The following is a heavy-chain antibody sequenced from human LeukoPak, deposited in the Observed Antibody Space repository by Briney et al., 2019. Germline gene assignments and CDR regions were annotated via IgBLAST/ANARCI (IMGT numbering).Heavy chain of an antibody. D-gene: IGHD1-1*01. Sequence: SETLSLTCTVSGGSISSGSYYWSWIRQPAGKGLEWIGRIYTSGSTNYNPSLKSRVTISVDTSKNQFSLKLSSVTAADTAVYYCARERMRNADPLHGPGVERIEDAFDIWGQGTMVTVSS. J-gene: IGHJ3*02. CDR1: GGSISSGSYY. V-gene: IGHV4-61*02. CDR2: IYTSGST. CDR3: ARERMRNADPLHGPGVERIEDAFDI.